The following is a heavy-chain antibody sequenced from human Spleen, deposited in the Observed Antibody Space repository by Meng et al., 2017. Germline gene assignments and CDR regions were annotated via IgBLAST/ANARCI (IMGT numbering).Heavy chain of an antibody. Sequence: GESLKISCVASGFTFSTFSMNWVRQVPGKGLECVATIKSDGSEKYYVDSVRGRFTISRDNAENSLYLQMNSLRAEDTAVYYCARSRGQGYWGQGTLVTVSS. V-gene: IGHV3-7*01. D-gene: IGHD6-25*01. J-gene: IGHJ4*02. CDR1: GFTFSTFS. CDR2: IKSDGSEK. CDR3: ARSRGQGY.